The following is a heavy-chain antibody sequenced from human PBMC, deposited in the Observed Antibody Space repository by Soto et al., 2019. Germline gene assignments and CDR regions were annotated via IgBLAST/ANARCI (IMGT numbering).Heavy chain of an antibody. CDR3: ARDNPLLGRKSMDV. D-gene: IGHD2-2*01. CDR2: IYTSGST. Sequence: QVQLQESGPGLVKPSETLSLTCTVSGGSISSYYWSWIRQPAGKGLEWIGRIYTSGSTNYNPSLKSRITMSVDTSTNQFSLKLSSVTAADTAVYYCARDNPLLGRKSMDVWGQGTTVTVSS. J-gene: IGHJ6*02. CDR1: GGSISSYY. V-gene: IGHV4-4*07.